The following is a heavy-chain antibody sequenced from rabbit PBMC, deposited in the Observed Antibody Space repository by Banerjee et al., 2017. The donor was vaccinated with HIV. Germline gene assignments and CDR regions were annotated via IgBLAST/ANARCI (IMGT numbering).Heavy chain of an antibody. CDR2: IYTGSGST. V-gene: IGHV1S43*01. Sequence: QEQLEESGGDLVKPEGSLTLTCTASGFSFSSSYWICWVRQAPGKGLEWIGCIYTGSGSTYYASWVNGRFTISRSTSLNTVDLKMTSLTAADTATYFCARSIYAGDADYGYAFNLWGQGTLVTVS. CDR3: ARSIYAGDADYGYAFNL. J-gene: IGHJ4*01. CDR1: GFSFSSSYW. D-gene: IGHD6-1*01.